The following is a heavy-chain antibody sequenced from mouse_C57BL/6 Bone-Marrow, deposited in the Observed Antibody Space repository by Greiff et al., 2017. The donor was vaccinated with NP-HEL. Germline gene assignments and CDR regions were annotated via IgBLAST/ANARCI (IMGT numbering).Heavy chain of an antibody. J-gene: IGHJ2*01. CDR1: GYTFTSYW. CDR3: ARGRLYGSSPFDY. V-gene: IGHV1-55*01. CDR2: IYPGSGST. Sequence: VQLQQSGAELVKPGASVKMSCKASGYTFTSYWITWVKQRPGQGLEWIGDIYPGSGSTNYNEKFKSKATLTVDTSSSTAYMQLSSLTSEDSAVYYCARGRLYGSSPFDYWGQGTTLTVSS. D-gene: IGHD1-1*01.